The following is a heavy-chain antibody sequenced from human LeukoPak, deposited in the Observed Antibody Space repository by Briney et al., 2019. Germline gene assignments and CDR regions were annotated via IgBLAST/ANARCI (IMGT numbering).Heavy chain of an antibody. CDR2: IRYDGSNK. Sequence: GGSLRLFCAASGFTFSSYGMHWVRQAPGKGLEWVAFIRYDGSNKYYADSVKGRFTISRDNSKNTLYLQMNSLRAEDTAVYYCAKSRPFVGDYYYYYGMDVWGQGTTVTVSS. V-gene: IGHV3-30*02. CDR1: GFTFSSYG. D-gene: IGHD2-21*01. J-gene: IGHJ6*02. CDR3: AKSRPFVGDYYYYYGMDV.